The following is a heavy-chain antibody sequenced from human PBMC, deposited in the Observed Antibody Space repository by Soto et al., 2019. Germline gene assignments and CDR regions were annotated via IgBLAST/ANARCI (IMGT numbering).Heavy chain of an antibody. CDR1: GITISNYG. J-gene: IGHJ3*01. V-gene: IGHV3-30*18. CDR2: ISYDGGNK. Sequence: GGSLRLSCEVSGITISNYGMHWVRQAPGKGLAWVATISYDGGNKYYGDSVKGRFTISRDNSKNTLYLQLNSLRADDTAMYYCAKDGRVDVSYGAFAVWGQGTSVTVSS. CDR3: AKDGRVDVSYGAFAV. D-gene: IGHD2-15*01.